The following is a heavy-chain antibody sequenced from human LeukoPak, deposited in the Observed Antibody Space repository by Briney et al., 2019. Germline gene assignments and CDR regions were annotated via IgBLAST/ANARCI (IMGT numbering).Heavy chain of an antibody. CDR1: GYTFTSYD. V-gene: IGHV1-8*03. CDR3: ARGVLRRIWSYYYYYMDV. CDR2: MNPNSGNT. J-gene: IGHJ6*03. Sequence: GASVKVSCKASGYTFTSYDINWVRQAPGQGLEWMGWMNPNSGNTGYAQKFQGRVTITRNTSISTAYMELSSLRSEDTAVYHCARGVLRRIWSYYYYYMDVWGKGTTVTVSS. D-gene: IGHD5/OR15-5a*01.